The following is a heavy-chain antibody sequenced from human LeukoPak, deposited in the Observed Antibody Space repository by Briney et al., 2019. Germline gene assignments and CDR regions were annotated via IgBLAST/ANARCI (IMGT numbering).Heavy chain of an antibody. D-gene: IGHD1-1*01. CDR1: GFSLSTSEVG. CDR3: ARRQIWRVGTSLGTPRGFGP. J-gene: IGHJ5*02. V-gene: IGHV2-5*02. CDR2: IYWDDDK. Sequence: SGPTLVNPTQTLTLTCTFSGFSLSTSEVGVGWMRQPPGKALEWLALIYWDDDKSYSPSLKSRLTITKDTSKNQVVLTMTNMDPVDTATYYCARRQIWRVGTSLGTPRGFGPWGQGTQVTVSS.